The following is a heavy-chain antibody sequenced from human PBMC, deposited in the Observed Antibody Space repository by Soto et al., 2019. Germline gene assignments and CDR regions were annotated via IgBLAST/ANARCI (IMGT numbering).Heavy chain of an antibody. V-gene: IGHV4-31*03. D-gene: IGHD5-18*01. CDR2: IYYSGST. CDR3: ARSYGSGYSYALPLSYFDY. CDR1: GGSISSGGYY. J-gene: IGHJ4*02. Sequence: SETLSLTCTVSGGSISSGGYYWSWIRQHPGKGLEWIGYIYYSGSTYYNPSLKSRVTISVDTSKNQFSLKLSSVTAADTAVYYCARSYGSGYSYALPLSYFDYWGQGTLVTVSS.